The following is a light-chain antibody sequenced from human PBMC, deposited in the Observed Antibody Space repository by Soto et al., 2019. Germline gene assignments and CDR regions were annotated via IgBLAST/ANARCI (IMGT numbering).Light chain of an antibody. Sequence: QSVLTQPPSASETPGQRVTISCSGSSSNIGSNTVNWYQQFPGAAPKLLIYSNDQRPSEVPDRFSGSNSGTSASLAISGLQSEDEADYYCSAWDNILNGWLCGGGTKVTVL. J-gene: IGLJ3*02. CDR3: SAWDNILNGWL. CDR2: SND. V-gene: IGLV1-44*01. CDR1: SSNIGSNT.